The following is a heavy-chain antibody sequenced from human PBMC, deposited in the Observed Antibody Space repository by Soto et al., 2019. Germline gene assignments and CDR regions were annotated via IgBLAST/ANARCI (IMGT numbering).Heavy chain of an antibody. J-gene: IGHJ3*02. CDR2: IYYSGST. CDR1: GGSISSYY. CDR3: ARVWGGAFDI. Sequence: QVQLQESGPGLVKPSETLSLTCTVSGGSISSYYWSWIRQPPGKGLAWIGYIYYSGSTNYNPSLXRGVSIXXDTSKNQFSLKLSSVAAADTAVYYCARVWGGAFDIWGQGTMVTVSS. D-gene: IGHD3-10*01. V-gene: IGHV4-59*01.